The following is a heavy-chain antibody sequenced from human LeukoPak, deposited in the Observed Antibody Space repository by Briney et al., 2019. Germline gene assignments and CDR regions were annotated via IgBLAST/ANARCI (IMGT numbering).Heavy chain of an antibody. CDR1: GFALSSYS. CDR2: ISSSTTYI. D-gene: IGHD2/OR15-2a*01. V-gene: IGHV3-21*01. CDR3: ARPSTRSTSYYYYYYGMNV. Sequence: TGGSLRLSCAASGFALSSYSMNWVRQAPGKGLEWISSISSSTTYIFYADSVRGRFTISRDNAKNSLYLQMNSLRAEDTAVYYCARPSTRSTSYYYYYYGMNVWGRETTVTVSS. J-gene: IGHJ6*02.